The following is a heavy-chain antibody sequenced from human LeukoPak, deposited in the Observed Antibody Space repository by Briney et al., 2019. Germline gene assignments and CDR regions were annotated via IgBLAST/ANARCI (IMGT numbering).Heavy chain of an antibody. CDR3: AKDGRQRKTYFYGSGSANAFDI. D-gene: IGHD3-10*01. CDR2: IRYDGSNK. J-gene: IGHJ3*02. Sequence: PGGSLRLSCAASGFTFSSYAMHWVRQAPGKGLEWVALIRYDGSNKYYADSVKGRFTISRDNSKNTLYLQMSSLRAEDTAVYYCAKDGRQRKTYFYGSGSANAFDIWGQGTMVTVSP. V-gene: IGHV3-30*02. CDR1: GFTFSSYA.